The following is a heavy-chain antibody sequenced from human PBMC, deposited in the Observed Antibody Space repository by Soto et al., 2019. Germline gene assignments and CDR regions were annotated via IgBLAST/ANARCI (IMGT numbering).Heavy chain of an antibody. V-gene: IGHV4-59*01. CDR3: ARGYYDSNGRSNTFDI. Sequence: PSETLSLTCTVSGASIRSSYWSWIRQSPGKGLEWIGYVYYSGSTKYNPSLKSRVTISVDTSKNQFSLKLSSVTAADTAVYYCARGYYDSNGRSNTFDIWGQGTMVTVSS. D-gene: IGHD3-22*01. CDR2: VYYSGST. J-gene: IGHJ3*02. CDR1: GASIRSSY.